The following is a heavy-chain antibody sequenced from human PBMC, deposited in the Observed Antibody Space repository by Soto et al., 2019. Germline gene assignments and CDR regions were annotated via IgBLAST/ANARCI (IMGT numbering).Heavy chain of an antibody. D-gene: IGHD3-10*01. Sequence: PSQTLSLTGAISGDSVSSDITSWNWIRQSPSRGLEWLGRTYYRSKWFHDYAASVKSRITINPDTSKNQFSLELNSMTPEDTAVYYCARGNALDVWGQGTVVTVSS. CDR3: ARGNALDV. CDR1: GDSVSSDITS. V-gene: IGHV6-1*01. CDR2: TYYRSKWFH. J-gene: IGHJ3*01.